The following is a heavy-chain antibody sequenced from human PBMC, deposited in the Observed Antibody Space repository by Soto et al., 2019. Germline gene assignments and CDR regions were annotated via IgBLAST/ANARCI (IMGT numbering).Heavy chain of an antibody. CDR3: ASEIAHCSAGSCS. CDR1: GFTVSANY. D-gene: IGHD2-15*01. Sequence: GGSLRLSCAASGFTVSANYMSWVRQAPGGGLEWVSVIYNAATTYYPDSVKGRFTISRDISKNILYLQMNSLRAEDTAVYYCASEIAHCSAGSCSGGQGPLVTVSS. J-gene: IGHJ4*02. V-gene: IGHV3-53*01. CDR2: IYNAATT.